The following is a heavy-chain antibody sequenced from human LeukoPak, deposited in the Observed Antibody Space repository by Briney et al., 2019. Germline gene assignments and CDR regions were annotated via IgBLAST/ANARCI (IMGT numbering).Heavy chain of an antibody. V-gene: IGHV4-4*07. Sequence: PSETLSLTCTVSGGSISSYYWSWIRQPAGKGLEWIGRIYTSGSTNYNPSLKSRVTMSVDTSKNQFSLKLSSVTAADTAVYYCARVGPYYYDSSGYYSFDYWGQGTLVTVSS. CDR1: GGSISSYY. J-gene: IGHJ4*02. CDR2: IYTSGST. D-gene: IGHD3-22*01. CDR3: ARVGPYYYDSSGYYSFDY.